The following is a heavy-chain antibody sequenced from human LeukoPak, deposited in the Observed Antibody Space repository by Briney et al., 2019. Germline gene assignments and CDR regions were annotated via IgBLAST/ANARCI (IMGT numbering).Heavy chain of an antibody. J-gene: IGHJ4*02. CDR1: GFTFSSYA. CDR3: ARAQGGITIFGVVIDY. V-gene: IGHV3-64*01. CDR2: ISSNGGST. Sequence: PGGSLRLSCAASGFTFSSYAMHWVRQAPGKGLEYVSAISSNGGSTYYANSVKGRFTISRDNSKNTLYLQMGSLRAEDMAVYYRARAQGGITIFGVVIDYWGQGTLVTVSS. D-gene: IGHD3-3*01.